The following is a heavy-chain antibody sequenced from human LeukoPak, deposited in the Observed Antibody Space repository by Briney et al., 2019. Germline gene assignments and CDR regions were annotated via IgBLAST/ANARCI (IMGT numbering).Heavy chain of an antibody. CDR2: IKEEGSEK. CDR1: GFTFSNYW. V-gene: IGHV3-7*01. Sequence: GGSLRLSCAASGFTFSNYWMTWVRQAPGKGPEWVANIKEEGSEKYYVDSVKGRFTISRDNAKNSLYLQMNSLRAEETAVYYCARSTWRYSLDFWGQGTLVSVSS. CDR3: ARSTWRYSLDF. J-gene: IGHJ4*02. D-gene: IGHD2-15*01.